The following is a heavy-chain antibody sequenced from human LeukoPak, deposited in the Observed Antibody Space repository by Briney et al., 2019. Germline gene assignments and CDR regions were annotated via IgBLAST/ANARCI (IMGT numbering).Heavy chain of an antibody. Sequence: SETLSLTCTVSGGSMNNYYWSWIRQAPGKGLEWIGYISDSGSTNYNPSLRSRVTISVDTSKNQFSLKLSSVTAADTALYYCARYDYGDCWFDSWGQGTLVTVSS. J-gene: IGHJ5*01. V-gene: IGHV4-59*01. D-gene: IGHD4-17*01. CDR1: GGSMNNYY. CDR3: ARYDYGDCWFDS. CDR2: ISDSGST.